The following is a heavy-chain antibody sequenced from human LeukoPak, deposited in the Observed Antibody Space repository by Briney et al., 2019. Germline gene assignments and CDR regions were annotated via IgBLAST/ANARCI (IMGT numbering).Heavy chain of an antibody. V-gene: IGHV3-23*01. D-gene: IGHD3-22*01. CDR2: ISGSGGST. J-gene: IGHJ4*02. CDR1: GFTFSSYA. CDR3: AKGGPGTLYYYDSSGYYSFDY. Sequence: GGSLRLSCAASGFTFSSYAMSWVRQAPGKGLEWVSAISGSGGSTYYADSVKGRFTISRDNSKNTLYPQMNSLRAEDTAVYYCAKGGPGTLYYYDSSGYYSFDYWGQGTLVTVSS.